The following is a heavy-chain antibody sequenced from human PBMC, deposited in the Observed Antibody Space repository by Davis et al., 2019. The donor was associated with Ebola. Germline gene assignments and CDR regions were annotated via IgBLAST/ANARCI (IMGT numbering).Heavy chain of an antibody. J-gene: IGHJ2*01. V-gene: IGHV1-69*06. Sequence: SVKVSCKASGGTFSSYAISWVRQAPGQGLEWMGGIIPIFGTANYAQKFQGRVTITADKSTSTAYMELSSLRSEDTAVYYCARRATPMTTVTDWYFDLWGRGTLVTVSS. CDR1: GGTFSSYA. CDR2: IIPIFGTA. D-gene: IGHD4-11*01. CDR3: ARRATPMTTVTDWYFDL.